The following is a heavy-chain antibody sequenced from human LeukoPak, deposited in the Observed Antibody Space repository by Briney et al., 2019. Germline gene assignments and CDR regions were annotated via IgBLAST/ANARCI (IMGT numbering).Heavy chain of an antibody. J-gene: IGHJ3*02. Sequence: SETLSLTCTVFGYSISSGYYWGWIRQPPGKGLEWIGSIYHSGSTYYNPSLKSRVTISVDTSKNQFSLKLSSVTAADTAVYYCAKGFVVVTADAFDIWGQGTMVTVSS. CDR1: GYSISSGYY. D-gene: IGHD2-21*02. CDR2: IYHSGST. CDR3: AKGFVVVTADAFDI. V-gene: IGHV4-38-2*02.